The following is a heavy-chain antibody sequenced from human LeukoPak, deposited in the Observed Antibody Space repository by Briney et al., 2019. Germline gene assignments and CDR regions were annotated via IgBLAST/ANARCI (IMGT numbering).Heavy chain of an antibody. CDR1: GFTFSKYA. J-gene: IGHJ4*02. Sequence: GGSLRLSCGASGFTFSKYAMTWVRQAPGKGLEWVAVISKDGSDKYYPGSVRGRFTISRDNSKNTIYLQMDSLRAEDTAIYYCARDYWWNYDYWGQGTLVTVSS. V-gene: IGHV3-30-3*01. CDR2: ISKDGSDK. D-gene: IGHD1-7*01. CDR3: ARDYWWNYDY.